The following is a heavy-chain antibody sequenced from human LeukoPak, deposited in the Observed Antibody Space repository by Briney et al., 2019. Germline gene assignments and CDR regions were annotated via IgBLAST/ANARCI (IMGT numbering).Heavy chain of an antibody. CDR3: ARGFNDFWSGSQLEY. V-gene: IGHV3-30-3*01. CDR2: ISCDGGKT. J-gene: IGHJ4*02. Sequence: PGGSLRLSCAASGFIFGGYAMHWVRQAPGKGLQWLAVISCDGGKTYYADSVEGRFTISRDNSKSTVYLEINSLRSEDTAIYYCARGFNDFWSGSQLEYWGQGTLVTVSS. CDR1: GFIFGGYA. D-gene: IGHD3-3*01.